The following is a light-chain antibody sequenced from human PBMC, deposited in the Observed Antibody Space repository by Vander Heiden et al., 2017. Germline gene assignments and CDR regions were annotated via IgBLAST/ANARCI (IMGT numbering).Light chain of an antibody. CDR3: QQSDSSPVYT. CDR2: AAS. V-gene: IGKV1-39*01. Sequence: DIQMTQSPSSLSASVGDRVTITCRASQSISSYLNWYQQKPGKAPNLLIYAASNLQSGVPSRFSGSGSGTDFTLTISSVQPEDFATYYCQQSDSSPVYTFGQGTKLXIK. J-gene: IGKJ2*01. CDR1: QSISSY.